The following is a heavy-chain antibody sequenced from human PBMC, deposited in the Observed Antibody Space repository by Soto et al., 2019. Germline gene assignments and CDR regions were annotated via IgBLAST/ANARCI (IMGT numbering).Heavy chain of an antibody. Sequence: QVQLVESGGGVVQPGRSLRLSCAASGFTFSSYGMHWVRQAPGKGLEWVAVIWYDGSNKYYADSVKGRFTISRDNSKNTLYLQMNSLRAEDTAVYYCAGADHSSGWFGSLFGAYWGQGTLVTVSS. CDR3: AGADHSSGWFGSLFGAY. D-gene: IGHD6-19*01. CDR2: IWYDGSNK. J-gene: IGHJ4*02. V-gene: IGHV3-33*01. CDR1: GFTFSSYG.